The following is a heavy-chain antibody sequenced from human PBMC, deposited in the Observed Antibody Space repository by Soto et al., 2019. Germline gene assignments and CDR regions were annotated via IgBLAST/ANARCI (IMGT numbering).Heavy chain of an antibody. CDR2: IYYSGST. Sequence: SETLSLTCTVSGGSISSGGYYWSWIRQHPGRGLEWIGYIYYSGSTYYNPSLKSRVTISVDTSKNQFSLKLSSVTAADTAVYYCARENYGDYLNWFDPWGQGTLVTVSS. D-gene: IGHD4-17*01. V-gene: IGHV4-31*03. CDR3: ARENYGDYLNWFDP. J-gene: IGHJ5*02. CDR1: GGSISSGGYY.